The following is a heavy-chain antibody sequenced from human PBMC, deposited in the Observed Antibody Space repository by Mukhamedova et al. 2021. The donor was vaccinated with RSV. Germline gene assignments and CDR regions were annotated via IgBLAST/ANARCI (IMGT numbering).Heavy chain of an antibody. Sequence: VKGRFTISRDNSKNTLYLQMNSLRTEDTAMFYCAKLPTCDDAFNIWGQGTVVTVSS. V-gene: IGHV3-30*02. CDR3: AKLPTCDDAFNI. J-gene: IGHJ3*02. D-gene: IGHD2-21*02.